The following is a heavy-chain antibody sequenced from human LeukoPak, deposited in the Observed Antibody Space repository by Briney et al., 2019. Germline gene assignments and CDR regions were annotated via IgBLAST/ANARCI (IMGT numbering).Heavy chain of an antibody. CDR2: ISHSGST. J-gene: IGHJ3*02. V-gene: IGHV4-31*03. CDR1: GGSISSGGYY. D-gene: IGHD3-10*01. Sequence: SETLSLTCTVSGGSISSGGYYWSWIRQHPGKGLEWIGYISHSGSTYYNTSLQSRVIISVDTSKNQFSLKLSSVTAADTAIYYCARDSESGNEAFDIWGQGTRVTVSP. CDR3: ARDSESGNEAFDI.